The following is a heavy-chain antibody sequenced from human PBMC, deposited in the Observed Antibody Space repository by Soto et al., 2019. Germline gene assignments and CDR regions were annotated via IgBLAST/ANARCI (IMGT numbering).Heavy chain of an antibody. V-gene: IGHV1-18*01. D-gene: IGHD3-22*01. J-gene: IGHJ4*02. Sequence: ASVKVSCKASGYTFTSYGISWVRQAPGQGLEWMGWISAYNGNTNYAQKLQGRVTMTTDTSTSAAYMELRSLRSDDTAVYYCAKTGTIFDSSGYSPNFDYWGQGTLVTVSS. CDR1: GYTFTSYG. CDR3: AKTGTIFDSSGYSPNFDY. CDR2: ISAYNGNT.